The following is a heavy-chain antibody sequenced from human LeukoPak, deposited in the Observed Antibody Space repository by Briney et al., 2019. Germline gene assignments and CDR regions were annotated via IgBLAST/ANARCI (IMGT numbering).Heavy chain of an antibody. J-gene: IGHJ5*02. D-gene: IGHD2-15*01. CDR2: VRNDGSNR. Sequence: GGSLRLSCAASGFTFRSYGMHWFRQAPGKGLEWVAFVRNDGSNRYYGDSVKGRFTISRDNSKNTLYLQMNSLRAEDTAVYYCARSCSGGNCYADHWGQGTLVTVSS. V-gene: IGHV3-30*02. CDR1: GFTFRSYG. CDR3: ARSCSGGNCYADH.